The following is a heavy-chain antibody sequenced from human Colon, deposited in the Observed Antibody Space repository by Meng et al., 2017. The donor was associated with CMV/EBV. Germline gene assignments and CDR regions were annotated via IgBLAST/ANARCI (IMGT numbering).Heavy chain of an antibody. D-gene: IGHD2-21*01. V-gene: IGHV3-30*02. CDR3: ARDKGVRTFDT. J-gene: IGHJ4*02. CDR2: IRHDGSNE. CDR1: GIPFSSSG. Sequence: QGQVVGAGGGVVHPGGSLRLGCAGSGIPFSSSGMHWVSQAPGKGLEWVALIRHDGSNEYYAESVRGRFTISRDNSKNTVYLQMNSLRSEDTAVYYCARDKGVRTFDTWGQGSLVTVSS.